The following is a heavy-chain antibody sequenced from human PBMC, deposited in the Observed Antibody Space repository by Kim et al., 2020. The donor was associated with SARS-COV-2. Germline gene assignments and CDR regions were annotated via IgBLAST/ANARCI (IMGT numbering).Heavy chain of an antibody. Sequence: TYYADSVKGPFTISRDNSTNPLYLQMNSLSAEDTAVYYCAKDWGSWSPGHWGQGSLVTVSS. CDR2: T. V-gene: IGHV3-23*01. CDR3: AKDWGSWSPGH. J-gene: IGHJ4*02. D-gene: IGHD6-13*01.